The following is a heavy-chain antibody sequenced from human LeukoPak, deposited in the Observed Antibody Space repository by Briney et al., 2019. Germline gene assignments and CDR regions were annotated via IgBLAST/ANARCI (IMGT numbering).Heavy chain of an antibody. D-gene: IGHD3-22*01. CDR2: INSDGSST. CDR1: GFTFSSYW. V-gene: IGHV3-74*01. Sequence: GGSLRLSCAASGFTFSSYWMHWVRQAPGKGLVWVSHINSDGSSTSYADSVKGRFTISRDNAKNTLYLQMNSLRAEDTAVYYCARYYYDSSGYDLYWYFDLWGRGTLVTVSS. J-gene: IGHJ2*01. CDR3: ARYYYDSSGYDLYWYFDL.